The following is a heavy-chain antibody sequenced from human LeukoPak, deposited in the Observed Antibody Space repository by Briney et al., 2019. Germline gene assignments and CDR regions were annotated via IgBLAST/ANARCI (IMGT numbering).Heavy chain of an antibody. CDR2: MYYSGIT. D-gene: IGHD2-2*01. CDR3: AREYCSSSSCYFGAFDI. J-gene: IGHJ3*02. CDR1: DGSISSSSFY. V-gene: IGHV4-39*07. Sequence: SETLSLTCSVSDGSISSSSFYWGWIRQPPGKGLEWIGSMYYSGITYYNPSLKSRVTISVDTSKNQFSLKLSSVTAADTAVYYCAREYCSSSSCYFGAFDIWGQGTMVTVSS.